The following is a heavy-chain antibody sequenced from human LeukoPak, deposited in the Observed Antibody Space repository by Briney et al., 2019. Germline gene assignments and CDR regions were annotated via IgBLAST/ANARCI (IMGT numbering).Heavy chain of an antibody. CDR2: IYHSGST. D-gene: IGHD2-2*01. V-gene: IGHV4-30-2*01. J-gene: IGHJ4*02. CDR1: GGSISSGGYS. Sequence: SETLSLTCAVSGGSISSGGYSWSWIRQPPGKGLEWIGYIYHSGSTNYNPSLKSRVTISVDTSKNQFSLKLSSVTAADTAVYYCARGGPAAIPFDYWGQGTLVTVSS. CDR3: ARGGPAAIPFDY.